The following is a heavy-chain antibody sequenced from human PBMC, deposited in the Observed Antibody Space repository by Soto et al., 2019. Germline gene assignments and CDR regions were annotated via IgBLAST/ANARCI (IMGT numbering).Heavy chain of an antibody. V-gene: IGHV4-39*01. Sequence: QLQLRESGPGLVRPSETLSLTCLLSGDSMRRSDHYWAWIRQFPGKGLEWIGSVYYSGTAYYNPSLQGTVAMSIDTSKNQFSLELTSVTAADTATYFCARHGSFEQLVLSLDHWGRGILVSVSS. CDR1: GDSMRRSDHY. CDR3: ARHGSFEQLVLSLDH. J-gene: IGHJ4*01. CDR2: VYYSGTA. D-gene: IGHD1-1*01.